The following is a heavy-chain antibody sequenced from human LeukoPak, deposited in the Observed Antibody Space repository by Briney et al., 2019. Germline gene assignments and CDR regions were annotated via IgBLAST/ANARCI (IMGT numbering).Heavy chain of an antibody. CDR1: GFTFSSYG. D-gene: IGHD1-14*01. J-gene: IGHJ3*02. V-gene: IGHV3-30*18. CDR3: AKDRRKAFDI. Sequence: GRSLRLSCAASGFTFSSYGMHWVRQAPGKGLEWVAVISYDGSNKYYADSVKGRFTISRDNSKNTLCLQMNSLRAEDTAVYYCAKDRRKAFDIWGQGTMVTVSS. CDR2: ISYDGSNK.